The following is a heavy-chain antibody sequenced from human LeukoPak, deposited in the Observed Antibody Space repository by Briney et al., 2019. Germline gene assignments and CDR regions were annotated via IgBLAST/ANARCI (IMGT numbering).Heavy chain of an antibody. Sequence: ASVKVSCKASGYTFTSYGISWVRQAPGQGLEWMGWISAYNGNTNYAQGLQGRVTMTTDTSTSTAYMELRSLRSDDTAVYYCARGANYDSSGYHFDYWGQGTLVTVSS. J-gene: IGHJ4*02. V-gene: IGHV1-18*01. CDR1: GYTFTSYG. D-gene: IGHD3-22*01. CDR2: ISAYNGNT. CDR3: ARGANYDSSGYHFDY.